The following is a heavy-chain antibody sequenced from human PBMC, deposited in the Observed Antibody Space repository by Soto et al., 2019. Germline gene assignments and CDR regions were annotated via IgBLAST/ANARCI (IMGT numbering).Heavy chain of an antibody. V-gene: IGHV3-30*18. D-gene: IGHD3-22*01. Sequence: LSLSCAASGFTFNIYGMHWVRQAQDKGLEWVAIISYDGSNQYYADSVKGRFTISRDNSKNTLFLQMNSLRADDTAVYFCAKPRVDTMIVVVIIYDSWGPGNMVTVSS. J-gene: IGHJ4*02. CDR2: ISYDGSNQ. CDR3: AKPRVDTMIVVVIIYDS. CDR1: GFTFNIYG.